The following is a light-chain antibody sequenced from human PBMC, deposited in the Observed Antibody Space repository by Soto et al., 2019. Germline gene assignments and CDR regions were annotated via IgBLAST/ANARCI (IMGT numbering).Light chain of an antibody. CDR1: GSDIGSYDL. CDR2: DVR. J-gene: IGLJ2*01. CDR3: CSYAGDYSLV. Sequence: QSALTQPRSMSGSPGQSVTISCSGTGSDIGSYDLVAWYQQHPDKATKLIIYDVRKRPSGVPDRFSGSKSGSTASLTISGLQAEDEADYYCCSYAGDYSLVFGGGTKLTVL. V-gene: IGLV2-11*01.